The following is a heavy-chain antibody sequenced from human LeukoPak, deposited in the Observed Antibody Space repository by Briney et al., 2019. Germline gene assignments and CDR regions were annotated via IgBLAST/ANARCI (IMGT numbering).Heavy chain of an antibody. CDR1: GFTFSNAW. Sequence: GGSLRLSCAASGFTFSNAWMSWVRQAPGKGLEWVSYISSSGSPIYYADSVKGRFTISRDNAKNSLYLQMNSLRAEDTAVYYCARDDEPYDSSGYSGYWGQGTLVTVSS. CDR3: ARDDEPYDSSGYSGY. J-gene: IGHJ4*02. CDR2: ISSSGSPI. D-gene: IGHD3-22*01. V-gene: IGHV3-11*01.